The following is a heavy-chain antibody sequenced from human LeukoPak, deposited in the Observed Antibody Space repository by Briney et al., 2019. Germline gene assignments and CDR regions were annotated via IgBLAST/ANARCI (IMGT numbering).Heavy chain of an antibody. Sequence: TGGSLRLSCAASGFTFSSYGMHWVRQAPGKGLEWVAFIRYDGSNKYYADSVKGRFTISRDNSKNTLFLQMNSLRAEDTAVYYCAKGGYKYDSSGHNYFDYWGQGTLVTVSS. J-gene: IGHJ4*02. CDR3: AKGGYKYDSSGHNYFDY. V-gene: IGHV3-30*02. CDR2: IRYDGSNK. D-gene: IGHD3-22*01. CDR1: GFTFSSYG.